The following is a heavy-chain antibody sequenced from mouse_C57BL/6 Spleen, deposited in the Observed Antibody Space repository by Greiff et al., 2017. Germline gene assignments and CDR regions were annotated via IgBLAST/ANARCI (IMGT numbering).Heavy chain of an antibody. J-gene: IGHJ3*01. CDR1: GYAFSSSW. V-gene: IGHV1-82*01. CDR2: FYPGDGDT. Sequence: QVQLQQSGPELVKPGASVKISCKASGYAFSSSWMNWVKQRPGQGLEWIGRFYPGDGDTNYNGKFKGKATLTADKSCSTAYMQLSSLTSEDSAVYYCAKKTAQATGFAYWGQGTLVTVSA. CDR3: AKKTAQATGFAY. D-gene: IGHD3-2*02.